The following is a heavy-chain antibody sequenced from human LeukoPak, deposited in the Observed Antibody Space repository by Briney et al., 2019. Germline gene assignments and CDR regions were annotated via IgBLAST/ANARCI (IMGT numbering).Heavy chain of an antibody. D-gene: IGHD2-2*01. CDR1: GFIFSTYW. V-gene: IGHV3-20*04. Sequence: PGGSLRLSCAASGFIFSTYWMMWARKAPGKGLEWVSGISWNSASIGYADSVKGRFTISRDNAKNSLYLQMNSLRAEDTAVYYCAGGSVVVPAATDQYYYYMDVWGKGATVTVSS. J-gene: IGHJ6*03. CDR3: AGGSVVVPAATDQYYYYMDV. CDR2: ISWNSASI.